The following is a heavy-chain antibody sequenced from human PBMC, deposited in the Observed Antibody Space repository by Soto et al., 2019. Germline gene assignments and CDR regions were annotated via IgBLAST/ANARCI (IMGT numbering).Heavy chain of an antibody. V-gene: IGHV4-34*01. CDR2: INHSGST. CDR3: ARRSGYYYYYYGVDV. D-gene: IGHD3-3*01. CDR1: GGSFSGYY. Sequence: SETLSLTCAVYGGSFSGYYWSWIRQPPGKGLEWIGEINHSGSTNYNPSLKSRVTISVDTSKNQFSLKLSSVTAADTAVYYCARRSGYYYYYYGVDVWGQGTTVTVSS. J-gene: IGHJ6*02.